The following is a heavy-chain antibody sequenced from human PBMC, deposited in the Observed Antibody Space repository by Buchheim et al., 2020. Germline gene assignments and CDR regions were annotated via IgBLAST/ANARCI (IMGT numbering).Heavy chain of an antibody. CDR1: GESFSAYY. CDR2: INHSGST. Sequence: QVRLQQWGAGLLKPSETLSLTCAVFGESFSAYYWSWIRQPPGKGLEWIGEINHSGSTNYNPSLKSRVTISVATSKNQFSLKLTSLTAADTAVYYCAAQSTLGRTVADYWGQGTL. CDR3: AAQSTLGRTVADY. J-gene: IGHJ4*02. V-gene: IGHV4-34*01. D-gene: IGHD7-27*01.